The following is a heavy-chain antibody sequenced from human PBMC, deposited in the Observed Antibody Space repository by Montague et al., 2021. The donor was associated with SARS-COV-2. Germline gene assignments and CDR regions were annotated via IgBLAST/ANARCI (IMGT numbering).Heavy chain of an antibody. CDR3: ARDLNEYSSSGGFDY. V-gene: IGHV4-39*07. Sequence: SETLSLTCTVSGGSISSSSYYWGWIRQPPGKGLEWIGSIYYSGSTYYNPSLKSRVTISVDTSKNQFSLKLSSVTPADTAVYYCARDLNEYSSSGGFDYWGQGTLVTVSP. CDR2: IYYSGST. CDR1: GGSISSSSYY. J-gene: IGHJ4*02. D-gene: IGHD6-6*01.